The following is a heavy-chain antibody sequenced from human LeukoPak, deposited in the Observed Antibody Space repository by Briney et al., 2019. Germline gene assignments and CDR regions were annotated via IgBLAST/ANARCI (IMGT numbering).Heavy chain of an antibody. CDR1: GFTFSTYW. J-gene: IGHJ4*02. D-gene: IGHD6-25*01. CDR3: ARDNGAAADPFDY. V-gene: IGHV3-74*01. CDR2: INGGGSST. Sequence: PGGSLRLSCAASGFTFSTYWMHWVRQVPGKGLVWVSRINGGGSSTSYADSVKGRFTISRDNAKNTLYLQMNSLRAEDTAVYYCARDNGAAADPFDYWGQGTLVTVSS.